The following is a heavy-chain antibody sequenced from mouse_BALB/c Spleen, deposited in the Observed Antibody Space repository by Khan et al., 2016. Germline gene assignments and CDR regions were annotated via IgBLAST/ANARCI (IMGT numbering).Heavy chain of an antibody. V-gene: IGHV9-3*02. CDR2: IHTSTGEP. J-gene: IGHJ3*01. CDR1: GYTFTNYG. CDR3: ARTARVTFAY. D-gene: IGHD3-1*01. Sequence: QIQLVQSGPELKKPGETVKISCKASGYTFTNYGMNWVKQAPGKGLKWMGWIHTSTGEPTYAEEFKGRVAFSLETSASTAYLQLNNLTSEDTAAYFCARTARVTFAYWGQGTLVTVSA.